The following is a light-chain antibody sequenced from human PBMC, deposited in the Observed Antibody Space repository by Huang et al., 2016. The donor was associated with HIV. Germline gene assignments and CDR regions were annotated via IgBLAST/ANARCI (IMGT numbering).Light chain of an antibody. CDR2: GAS. V-gene: IGKV3-15*01. J-gene: IGKJ2*01. CDR1: QSIDTN. Sequence: VVMTQSPATPSVSPGERATLSCGASQSIDTNLAWYQQKPGQSPRLLIFGASTRATGVPARFGGSGSGTEFTLTINSLQSEDFGIYYCQHYNKWPPAFGQGTKLEIK. CDR3: QHYNKWPPA.